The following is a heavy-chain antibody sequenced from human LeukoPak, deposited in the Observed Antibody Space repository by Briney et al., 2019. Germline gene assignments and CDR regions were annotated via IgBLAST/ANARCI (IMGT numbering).Heavy chain of an antibody. CDR1: GCTFDDYA. J-gene: IGHJ4*02. V-gene: IGHV3-9*01. CDR3: AKGRGSSWYDFDY. Sequence: GRCLRLSCAASGCTFDDYAMHWVRQAPGKGLEWVSGISWNSGSIGYADSVKGRFTISRDNAKNSLYLQMNSLRAEDTALYYCAKGRGSSWYDFDYWGQGTLVTVSS. CDR2: ISWNSGSI. D-gene: IGHD6-13*01.